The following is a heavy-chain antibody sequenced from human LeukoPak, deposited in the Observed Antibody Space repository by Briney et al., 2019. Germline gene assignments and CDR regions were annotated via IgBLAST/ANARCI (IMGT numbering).Heavy chain of an antibody. J-gene: IGHJ6*02. CDR1: GGSFSGYY. CDR2: INHSGST. V-gene: IGHV4-34*01. CDR3: ARRNSDIVVVPAPSIYYYGMDV. Sequence: SETLSLTCAVYGGSFSGYYWSWIRQPPGKGLEWIGEINHSGSTNYNPSLKSRVTISVDTSKNQFSLKLSSVTAADTAVYYCARRNSDIVVVPAPSIYYYGMDVWGQGTTVTVSS. D-gene: IGHD2-2*01.